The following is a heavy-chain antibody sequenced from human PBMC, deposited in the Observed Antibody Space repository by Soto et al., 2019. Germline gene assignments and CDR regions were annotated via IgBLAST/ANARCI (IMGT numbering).Heavy chain of an antibody. Sequence: QVQLVQSGAEVKKPGSSVKVSCKASGGTFSSYAISWVRQAPGQGLEWMGGIIPIFGTANYAQKFQGRVTITADESTSIAYMELSSLRSEDTAVYYCARGRYGDYGPPNWFDPWGQGTLVTVSS. J-gene: IGHJ5*02. V-gene: IGHV1-69*01. CDR1: GGTFSSYA. CDR3: ARGRYGDYGPPNWFDP. D-gene: IGHD4-17*01. CDR2: IIPIFGTA.